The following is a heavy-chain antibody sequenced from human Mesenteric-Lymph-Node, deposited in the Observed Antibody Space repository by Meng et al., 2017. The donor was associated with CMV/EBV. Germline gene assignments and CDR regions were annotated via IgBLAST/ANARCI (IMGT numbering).Heavy chain of an antibody. J-gene: IGHJ5*02. Sequence: QVQLVQSRAEVGKPGAPAMASCKASGYTFTDFYIHWVRQAPGQGLEWMGRINPNSGVSNSAQNFQGRVTMTRDTSISTAYMELGRLTSDDTAVYYCARDNVNPEGFDPWGQGTLVTVSS. CDR1: GYTFTDFY. CDR3: ARDNVNPEGFDP. D-gene: IGHD2/OR15-2a*01. CDR2: INPNSGVS. V-gene: IGHV1-2*06.